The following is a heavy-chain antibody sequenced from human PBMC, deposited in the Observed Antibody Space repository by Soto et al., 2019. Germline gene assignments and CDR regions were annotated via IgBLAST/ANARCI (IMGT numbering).Heavy chain of an antibody. V-gene: IGHV3-21*01. D-gene: IGHD2-15*01. J-gene: IGHJ4*02. CDR2: ISSSSSYI. CDR3: ARVSTRGDYCSGGSCYPNNY. Sequence: GGSLRLSCAASGFTFSSYSMNWVRQAPGKGLEWVSSISSSSSYIYYADSVKGRFTISRDNAKNSLYLQMNSLRAEDTAVYYCARVSTRGDYCSGGSCYPNNYWGQGTLVTVSS. CDR1: GFTFSSYS.